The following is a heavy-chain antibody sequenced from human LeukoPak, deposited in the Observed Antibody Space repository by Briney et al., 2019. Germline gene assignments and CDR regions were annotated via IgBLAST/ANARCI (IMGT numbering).Heavy chain of an antibody. CDR1: GFTFDDYG. D-gene: IGHD2-8*02. J-gene: IGHJ3*02. CDR2: INWNGGST. Sequence: GGSLRLSCAASGFTFDDYGMSWVRQAPGKGLEWVSGINWNGGSTGYANSVKGRFTISRDNSKNTLYLQMGSLRAEDMAVYYCARSSKFVLDAFDIWGQGTMVTVSS. CDR3: ARSSKFVLDAFDI. V-gene: IGHV3-20*04.